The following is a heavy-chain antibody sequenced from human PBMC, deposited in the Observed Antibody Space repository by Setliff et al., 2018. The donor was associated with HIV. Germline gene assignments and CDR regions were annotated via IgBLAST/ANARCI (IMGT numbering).Heavy chain of an antibody. CDR2: IYHSGST. CDR3: ARGDGVYNWFDP. Sequence: PSETLSLTCAVSGGSISSGGYSWNWIRQPPGKGLEWIGYIYHSGSTFYNPSLKSRVTISVDRSKNQFSLKLTSVTAADTALYYCARGDGVYNWFDPWGRGTLVTVSS. D-gene: IGHD3-10*01. J-gene: IGHJ5*02. V-gene: IGHV4-30-2*01. CDR1: GGSISSGGYS.